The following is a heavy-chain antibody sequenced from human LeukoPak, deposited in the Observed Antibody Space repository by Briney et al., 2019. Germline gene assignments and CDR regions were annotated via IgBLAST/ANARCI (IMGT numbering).Heavy chain of an antibody. V-gene: IGHV4-39*07. CDR1: GGSISSSSYY. Sequence: SETLSLTCTVSGGSISSSSYYWGWIRQPPGKGLEWIGSIYYSGSTSYNPSLKSRVTISVDTSKNQFSLKLSSVTAADTAVYYCASLKLVGANYYFDYWGQGTLVTVSS. D-gene: IGHD1-26*01. CDR2: IYYSGST. J-gene: IGHJ4*02. CDR3: ASLKLVGANYYFDY.